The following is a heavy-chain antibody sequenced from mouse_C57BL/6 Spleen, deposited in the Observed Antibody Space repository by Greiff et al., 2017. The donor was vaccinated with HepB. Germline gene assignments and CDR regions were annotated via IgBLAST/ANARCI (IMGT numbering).Heavy chain of an antibody. V-gene: IGHV1-64*01. CDR3: AREGIYYGNYFDY. CDR1: GYTFTSYW. D-gene: IGHD2-1*01. J-gene: IGHJ2*01. Sequence: QVQLQQPGAELVKPGASVKLSCKASGYTFTSYWMHWVKQRPGQGLEWIGMIHPNSGSTNYNEKFKSKATLTVDKSSSTAYMQLSSLTSDDSAVYYCAREGIYYGNYFDYWGQGTTLTVSS. CDR2: IHPNSGST.